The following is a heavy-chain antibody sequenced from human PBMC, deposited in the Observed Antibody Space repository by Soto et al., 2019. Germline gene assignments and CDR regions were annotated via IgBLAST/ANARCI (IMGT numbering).Heavy chain of an antibody. CDR3: TGAYYDVSGYSLDP. CDR1: GGSVISGSYY. CDR2: IYYTGST. V-gene: IGHV4-61*01. Sequence: PSETLSLTCTVSGGSVISGSYYWNWIRQPPGKGLEWIGYIYYTGSTNYNPSLKSRVTISVDTAKNQFSLRLSSVSAADTAVYYCTGAYYDVSGYSLDPWGQGTSVTSPQ. J-gene: IGHJ5*02. D-gene: IGHD3-22*01.